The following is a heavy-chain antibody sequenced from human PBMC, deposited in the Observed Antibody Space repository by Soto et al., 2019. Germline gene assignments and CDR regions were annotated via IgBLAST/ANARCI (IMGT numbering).Heavy chain of an antibody. CDR1: GFSLSTSGVG. D-gene: IGHD7-27*01. CDR2: IYWDDDK. Sequence: SGPQPVNPTQTLRLTCTFSGFSLSTSGVGVSWIRQPPGKALEWLALIYWDDDKRYSPSLKSRLTITKDTSKNQVVLTMTNMDPVDTATYYCAHRGNWDIFDYWGQGTLVTVSS. V-gene: IGHV2-5*02. CDR3: AHRGNWDIFDY. J-gene: IGHJ4*02.